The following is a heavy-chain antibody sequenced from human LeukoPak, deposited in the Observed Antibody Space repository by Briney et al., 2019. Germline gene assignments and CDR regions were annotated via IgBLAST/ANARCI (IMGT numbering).Heavy chain of an antibody. Sequence: SETLSLTCTVSGGSISSYYWSWIRQPAGKGLEWIGRIYTSGSTNYNPSLKSRVTISVDTSKNQFSLKLSSATAADTAVYYCARHNLRVRGVRSDWFDPWGQGTLVTVSS. CDR3: ARHNLRVRGVRSDWFDP. D-gene: IGHD3-10*01. V-gene: IGHV4-4*07. J-gene: IGHJ5*02. CDR2: IYTSGST. CDR1: GGSISSYY.